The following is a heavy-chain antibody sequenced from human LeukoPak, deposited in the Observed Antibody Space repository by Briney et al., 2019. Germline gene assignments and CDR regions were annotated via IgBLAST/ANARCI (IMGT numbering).Heavy chain of an antibody. J-gene: IGHJ4*02. CDR3: AKGYAAAGTGVYFDY. D-gene: IGHD6-13*01. Sequence: GGSLRLSCAASGFTFDDYAMHWVRQAPGKGLEWVSGISWNSGSIGYADSVKGRFTISRDNAKNSLYLQMNGLRAEDMALYYCAKGYAAAGTGVYFDYWGQGTLVTVSS. CDR1: GFTFDDYA. V-gene: IGHV3-9*03. CDR2: ISWNSGSI.